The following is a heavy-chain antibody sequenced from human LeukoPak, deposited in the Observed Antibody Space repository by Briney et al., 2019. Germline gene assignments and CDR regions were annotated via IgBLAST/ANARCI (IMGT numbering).Heavy chain of an antibody. CDR2: INHSGST. CDR1: GGSFSGYY. V-gene: IGHV4-34*01. J-gene: IGHJ6*02. D-gene: IGHD2-2*01. CDR3: ARGPVVPAATATYYYYGMDV. Sequence: SETLSLTCAVYGGSFSGYYWSWIRQPPGKGLEWIGEINHSGSTNYNPSLKSRVTISVDTSKNQFSLKLSSVTAADTAVYYCARGPVVPAATATYYYYGMDVWGQGTTVTVSS.